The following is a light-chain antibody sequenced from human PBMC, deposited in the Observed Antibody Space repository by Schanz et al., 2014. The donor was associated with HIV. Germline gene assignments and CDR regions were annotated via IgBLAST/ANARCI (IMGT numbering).Light chain of an antibody. V-gene: IGLV2-8*01. CDR3: SSYAGSNNLVV. CDR1: SSDVGGYNY. CDR2: EVS. J-gene: IGLJ2*01. Sequence: QSALTQPPSASGSPGQSVTISCTGTSSDVGGYNYVSWYQQHPGKAPKLMIYEVSKRPLGVPDRFSGSKSGNTASLTVSGLQAEDEGDYYCSSYAGSNNLVVFGGGTKLTVL.